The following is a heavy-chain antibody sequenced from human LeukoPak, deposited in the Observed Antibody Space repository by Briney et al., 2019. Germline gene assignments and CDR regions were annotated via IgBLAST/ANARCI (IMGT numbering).Heavy chain of an antibody. J-gene: IGHJ4*02. D-gene: IGHD1-26*01. Sequence: GGSLRLSCAASGFTFSTYAMSWVRQAPGKGLEWVANIQQDGNEDYYVDSVKGRFTISRDNAKNSLYLQMNSLRVDDTAVYYCASRIVGTPDYFDYWGQGTLVTVSS. CDR3: ASRIVGTPDYFDY. V-gene: IGHV3-7*01. CDR2: IQQDGNED. CDR1: GFTFSTYA.